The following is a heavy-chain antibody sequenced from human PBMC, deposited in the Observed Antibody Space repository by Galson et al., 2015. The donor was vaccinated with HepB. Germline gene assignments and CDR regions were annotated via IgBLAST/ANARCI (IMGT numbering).Heavy chain of an antibody. CDR1: GFTFSHYG. Sequence: SLRLSCAASGFTFSHYGMHWVRQAPGKGLEWVAYMSYDGSLKYYADSVKGRFTISRDNSKNMVSLQMNSLRADDTAVYYCARDRSERYFDLWGRGTLVTVSS. CDR3: ARDRSERYFDL. V-gene: IGHV3-33*01. CDR2: MSYDGSLK. D-gene: IGHD5-24*01. J-gene: IGHJ2*01.